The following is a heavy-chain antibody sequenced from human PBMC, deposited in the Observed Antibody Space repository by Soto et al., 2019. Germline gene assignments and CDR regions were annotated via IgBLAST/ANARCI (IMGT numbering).Heavy chain of an antibody. Sequence: PGGSLRLSCVASGFTFSNYGMHWVRQAPGKGLEWVAVISYDGSNKYYADSVKGRLTISRDNSKNTLYLQMTSLRTEDTALYYCAKLDEGGLQYAYYAMDVWGQGTTVTV. CDR1: GFTFSNYG. CDR2: ISYDGSNK. D-gene: IGHD2-15*01. V-gene: IGHV3-30*18. J-gene: IGHJ6*02. CDR3: AKLDEGGLQYAYYAMDV.